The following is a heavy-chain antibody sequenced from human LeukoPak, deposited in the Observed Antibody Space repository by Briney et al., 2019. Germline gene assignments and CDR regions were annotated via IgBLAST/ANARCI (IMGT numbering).Heavy chain of an antibody. Sequence: GGSLRLSCAASEFTLSSYSMNWVRQAPGKGLEWVAVISYDGSNKYYADSVKGRFTISRDNSKNTLYLQMNSLRAEDTAVYYCAGGPSYYYDSSGTNWFDPWGQGTLVTVSS. CDR2: ISYDGSNK. CDR1: EFTLSSYS. CDR3: AGGPSYYYDSSGTNWFDP. J-gene: IGHJ5*02. D-gene: IGHD3-22*01. V-gene: IGHV3-30*03.